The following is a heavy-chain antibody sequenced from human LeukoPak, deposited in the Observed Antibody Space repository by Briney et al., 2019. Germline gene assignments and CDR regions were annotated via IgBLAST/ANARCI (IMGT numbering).Heavy chain of an antibody. V-gene: IGHV3-7*01. D-gene: IGHD1-26*01. Sequence: GGSLRLSCAASGFTFSSYWMSWVRQAPGKGLEWVANIKQDGSEKYYVDSVKGRFTISRDNAKNSLYLQMNSLRAEDTAVYYCAKVVGATMGNAFDIWGQGTMVTVSS. J-gene: IGHJ3*02. CDR2: IKQDGSEK. CDR3: AKVVGATMGNAFDI. CDR1: GFTFSSYW.